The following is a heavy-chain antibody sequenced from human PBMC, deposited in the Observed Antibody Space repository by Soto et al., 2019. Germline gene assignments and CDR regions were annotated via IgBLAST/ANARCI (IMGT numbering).Heavy chain of an antibody. CDR3: ARLVFYSGGSCQRIPDY. CDR2: MWYDGSNK. V-gene: IGHV3-33*01. J-gene: IGHJ4*02. CDR1: GFTFSSYG. Sequence: PGGSLRLSCAASGFTFSSYGMHWVWQAPGTGLEWVAVMWYDGSNKYYEDSVKSRFTISRDNSKNTLYLQMNSLRAEDTAVYYCARLVFYSGGSCQRIPDYWGQGTLVTVSS. D-gene: IGHD2-15*01.